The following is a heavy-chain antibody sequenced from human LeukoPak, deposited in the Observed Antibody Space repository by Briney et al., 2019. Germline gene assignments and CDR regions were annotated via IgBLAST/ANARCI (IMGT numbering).Heavy chain of an antibody. CDR3: ARGANWGSPDY. J-gene: IGHJ4*02. CDR2: IYYSGTT. Sequence: PSETLSLTCTVSGGPIGSYYWSWIRQSSGKGLEWIGYIYYSGTTSYNPSLKSRVTISLDTSKNQFSLKLSSVTAADTAVYYCARGANWGSPDYWGQGTLVTVSS. D-gene: IGHD7-27*01. CDR1: GGPIGSYY. V-gene: IGHV4-59*01.